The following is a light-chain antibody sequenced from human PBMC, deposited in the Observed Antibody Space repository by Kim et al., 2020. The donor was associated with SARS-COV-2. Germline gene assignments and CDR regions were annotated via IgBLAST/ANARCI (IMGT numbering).Light chain of an antibody. J-gene: IGLJ2*01. CDR3: QVWDSNSDHAV. CDR2: YDS. CDR1: NMVSKS. Sequence: APGQRARITGGGTNMVSKSVNWDQQKPGQAPVLVIHYDSDRPAGIPERFSGSNSGNTATLTISRVEAGDEADYYCQVWDSNSDHAVFGGGTQLTVL. V-gene: IGLV3-21*04.